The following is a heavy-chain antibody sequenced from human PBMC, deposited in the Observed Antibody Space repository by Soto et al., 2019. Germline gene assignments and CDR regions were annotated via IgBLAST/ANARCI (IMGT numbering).Heavy chain of an antibody. D-gene: IGHD3-10*01. J-gene: IGHJ4*02. CDR1: GFTFSNAW. CDR2: IKSKTDGGTT. V-gene: IGHV3-15*01. CDR3: TTDAPLYYYGSGSYPRVGY. Sequence: PGGFLRLSCAASGFTFSNAWVSWVRQAPGKGLEWVGRIKSKTDGGTTDYAAPVKGRFTISRDDSKNTLYLQMNSLKTEDTAVYYCTTDAPLYYYGSGSYPRVGYWGQGTLVTVSS.